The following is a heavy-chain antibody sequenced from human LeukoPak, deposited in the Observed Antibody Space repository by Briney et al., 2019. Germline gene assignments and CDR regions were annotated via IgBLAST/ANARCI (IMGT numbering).Heavy chain of an antibody. CDR3: ARSSWRFYYYYYYMDV. Sequence: SETLSLTCTVSGGSISSGGYYWSWIRQPPGKGLEWIGYIYHSGSTYYNPSLKSRVTISVDTSKNQFSLKLSSVTAADTAVYYCARSSWRFYYYYYYMDVWGKGTTVTVSS. J-gene: IGHJ6*03. CDR2: IYHSGST. V-gene: IGHV4-30-2*02. D-gene: IGHD5-24*01. CDR1: GGSISSGGYY.